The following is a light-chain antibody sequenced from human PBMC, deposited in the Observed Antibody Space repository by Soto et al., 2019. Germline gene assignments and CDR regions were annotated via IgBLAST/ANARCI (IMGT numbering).Light chain of an antibody. CDR2: GNS. CDR3: AAWDGSLNVVL. J-gene: IGLJ2*01. CDR1: DSNIGSRT. Sequence: QSVLTQPPSASGTPGQGVTLSCSGSDSNIGSRTVNWYQHLPGTAPKLLMYGNSQRPSGVPDRFSGSKSGTSASLAISGLQSEDEADYYCAAWDGSLNVVLFGGGTKLTVL. V-gene: IGLV1-44*01.